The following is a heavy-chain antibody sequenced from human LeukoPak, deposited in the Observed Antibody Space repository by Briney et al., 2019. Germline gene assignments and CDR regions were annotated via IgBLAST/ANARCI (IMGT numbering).Heavy chain of an antibody. CDR3: ARATRLPGYFDGKDAFDI. CDR1: GYTFTNYG. D-gene: IGHD3-9*01. CDR2: ISAYNGNT. Sequence: ASVKVSCKASGYTFTNYGIIWVRQVPGQGLEWMGWISAYNGNTNYAQILQGRVTMTTDTSTSTAYMELRSLRSDDTAVYYCARATRLPGYFDGKDAFDIWGQGTMVTVSS. J-gene: IGHJ3*02. V-gene: IGHV1-18*01.